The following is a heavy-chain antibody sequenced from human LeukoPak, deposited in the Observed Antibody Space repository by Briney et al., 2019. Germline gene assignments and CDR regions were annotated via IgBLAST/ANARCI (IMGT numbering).Heavy chain of an antibody. CDR1: GGSISSSSYY. V-gene: IGHV4-39*07. CDR3: ARTAIAVAGSPLDY. CDR2: IYYSGST. J-gene: IGHJ4*02. Sequence: SETLSLTCAVSGGSISSSSYYWGWIRQPPGKGLEWIGSIYYSGSTNYNPSLKSRVTISVDTSKNQFSLKLSSVTAADTAVYYCARTAIAVAGSPLDYWGQGTLVTVSS. D-gene: IGHD6-19*01.